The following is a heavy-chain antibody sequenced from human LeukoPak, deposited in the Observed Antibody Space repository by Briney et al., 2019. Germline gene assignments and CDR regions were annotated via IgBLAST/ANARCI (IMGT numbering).Heavy chain of an antibody. CDR3: ARDEETEKNNWFDP. Sequence: SETLSLTCAVSGYSISSGYYWGWIRQPPGKGLEWIGSIYHSGSTYYNPSLKSRVTISVDTSKNQFSLKLSSVTAADTAVYYCARDEETEKNNWFDPRGQGTLVTVSS. J-gene: IGHJ5*02. CDR2: IYHSGST. V-gene: IGHV4-38-2*02. CDR1: GYSISSGYY. D-gene: IGHD1-14*01.